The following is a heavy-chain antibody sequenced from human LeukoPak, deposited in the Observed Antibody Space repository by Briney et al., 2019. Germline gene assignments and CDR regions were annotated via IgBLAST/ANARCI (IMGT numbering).Heavy chain of an antibody. Sequence: PSETLSLTCTVSGGSISSYYWSWIRQPPGKGLEWIGSIYYSGSTYYNPSLKSRVTISVDTSKNQFSLKLSSVTAADTAVYYCASYSSGWYSSWFDPWGQGTLVTVSS. V-gene: IGHV4-59*05. CDR1: GGSISSYY. J-gene: IGHJ5*02. D-gene: IGHD6-19*01. CDR2: IYYSGST. CDR3: ASYSSGWYSSWFDP.